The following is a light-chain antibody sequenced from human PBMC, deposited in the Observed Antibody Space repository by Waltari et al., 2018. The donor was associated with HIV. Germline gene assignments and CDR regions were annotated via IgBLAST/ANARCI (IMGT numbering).Light chain of an antibody. CDR3: SSYTTSDSVV. Sequence: QSALTQPAYVSGSPGQSVRISCTGPNSPISSYTSVSYYRHRPGVSPKLLIYGASHRPSGVSHRFSASTFGNTASLTISGLQTDDEADYYCSSYTTSDSVVFGGGTRLTVL. CDR2: GAS. J-gene: IGLJ2*01. V-gene: IGLV2-14*01. CDR1: NSPISSYTS.